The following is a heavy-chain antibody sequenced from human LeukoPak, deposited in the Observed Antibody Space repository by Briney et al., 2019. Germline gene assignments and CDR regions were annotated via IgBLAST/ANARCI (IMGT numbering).Heavy chain of an antibody. Sequence: GASVKVSCKASGYTFTGYYMHWVRQAPGQGLEWIGWINPNSGGTNYAQKFQGRVTMTRDTSISTAYMELSRLRSDDTAVYYCARVPVGRIQPLRVLFDYWGQGTLVTVSS. J-gene: IGHJ4*02. V-gene: IGHV1-2*02. D-gene: IGHD5-18*01. CDR3: ARVPVGRIQPLRVLFDY. CDR1: GYTFTGYY. CDR2: INPNSGGT.